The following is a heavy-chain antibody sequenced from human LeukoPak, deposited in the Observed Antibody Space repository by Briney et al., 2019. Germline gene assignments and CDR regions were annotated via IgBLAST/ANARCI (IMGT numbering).Heavy chain of an antibody. CDR3: TRNYNGMSY. J-gene: IGHJ4*02. CDR1: GFTFTNFG. D-gene: IGHD1-26*01. Sequence: AGGSLRLSCVASGFTFTNFGMRWVRQAPGKGLVWVSYINSDGRSTTYADSVKGRFTISRDNAKNTLYLQMNSLRAEDTAIYYCTRNYNGMSYWGQGTLVIVSS. V-gene: IGHV3-74*01. CDR2: INSDGRST.